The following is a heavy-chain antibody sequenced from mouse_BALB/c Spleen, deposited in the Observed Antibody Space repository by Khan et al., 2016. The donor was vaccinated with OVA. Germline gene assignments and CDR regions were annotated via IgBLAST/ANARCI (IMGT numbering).Heavy chain of an antibody. D-gene: IGHD1-1*01. Sequence: EVELVESGGDLVRPGGSLKLSCAASGFTFSTYGMSWVRQTPDKRLEWVATINTGGAYTYYPATVKGRFTISRDNAKNTLYLQLRSLKSEDTAIYYCARLADYYHSDGFAYWGRGTLVTVSA. J-gene: IGHJ3*01. CDR3: ARLADYYHSDGFAY. CDR2: INTGGAYT. V-gene: IGHV5-6*01. CDR1: GFTFSTYG.